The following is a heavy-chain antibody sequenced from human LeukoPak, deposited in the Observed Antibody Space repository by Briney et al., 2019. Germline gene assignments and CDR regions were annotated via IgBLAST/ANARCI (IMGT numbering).Heavy chain of an antibody. CDR2: ISYDGSNK. CDR1: GFTFSSYA. CDR3: ARKSFVGGVPAFDI. J-gene: IGHJ3*02. D-gene: IGHD3-16*01. Sequence: TGGSLRLSCAASGFTFSSYAMHWVRQAPGKGLEWVAVISYDGSNKYYADSVKGRFTMSRDNFKNTLYLQMNSLRAEDTAVYYCARKSFVGGVPAFDIWGQGTMVTVSS. V-gene: IGHV3-30-3*01.